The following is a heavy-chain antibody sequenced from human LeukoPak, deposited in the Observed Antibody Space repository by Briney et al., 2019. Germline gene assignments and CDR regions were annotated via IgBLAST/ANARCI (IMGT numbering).Heavy chain of an antibody. CDR3: ARERWGSGDY. CDR2: IYPGDSNI. J-gene: IGHJ4*02. V-gene: IGHV5-51*01. Sequence: KDGESLKISCKSSGDIFTSYWIGWVRQMPGKGLEWMGIIYPGDSNIKYSPSFQGQVTISADESINTVYLQWSSLRASDSAMYYCARERWGSGDYWGQGTLVTVSS. D-gene: IGHD2-21*01. CDR1: GDIFTSYW.